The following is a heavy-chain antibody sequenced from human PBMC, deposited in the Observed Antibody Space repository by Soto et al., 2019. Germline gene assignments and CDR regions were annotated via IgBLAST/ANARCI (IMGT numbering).Heavy chain of an antibody. J-gene: IGHJ6*02. CDR2: ISSDVTTK. Sequence: PGGSVRLSCASWGFTFTTNGIHWGREVTGKGPEWVSFISSDVTTKSYADSVKGRFTSSRDNAKNTLYLQMNSLRAEDTAVYHCARDVVGXIKIRYYSYSFGMDLWGQGPPITVSS. CDR3: ARDVVGXIKIRYYSYSFGMDL. V-gene: IGHV3-30*03. D-gene: IGHD2-15*01. CDR1: GFTFTTNG.